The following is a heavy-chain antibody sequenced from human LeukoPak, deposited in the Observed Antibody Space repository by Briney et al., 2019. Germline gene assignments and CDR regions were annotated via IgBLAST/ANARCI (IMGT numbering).Heavy chain of an antibody. V-gene: IGHV3-11*03. CDR2: ISSSSSYT. Sequence: PGRSLRLSCAASGFTFSDYYMSWIRQAPGKGLEWVSCISSSSSYTNYADSVKGRFTISRDNAKNSLYLQMNSLRAEDTAVYYCARAPGYGSGSYYLWGQGTLVTVSS. CDR3: ARAPGYGSGSYYL. D-gene: IGHD3-10*01. CDR1: GFTFSDYY. J-gene: IGHJ5*02.